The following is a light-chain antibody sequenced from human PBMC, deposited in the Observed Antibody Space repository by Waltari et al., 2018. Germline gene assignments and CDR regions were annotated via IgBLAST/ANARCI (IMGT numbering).Light chain of an antibody. J-gene: IGKJ2*01. CDR2: MAS. CDR1: QSVGTW. V-gene: IGKV1-5*03. Sequence: DIQMTQSPSTLSASVGDRVTIPCRASQSVGTWLAWYQQKPGKAPKLLIYMASSLESGVPSSFSGSGSGTEFTLTISSLQPDDFATYSCQQYSSFSTFGQVTKVDI. CDR3: QQYSSFST.